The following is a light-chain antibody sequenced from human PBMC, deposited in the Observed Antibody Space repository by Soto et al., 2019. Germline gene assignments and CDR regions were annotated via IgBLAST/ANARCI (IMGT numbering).Light chain of an antibody. J-gene: IGKJ5*01. CDR1: QSVSNNY. CDR3: QQYGSSPIT. V-gene: IGKV3-20*01. CDR2: GAS. Sequence: EIVLTQSPGTLSLSPGERATLSCRASQSVSNNYLAWYQQIPGQAPRLLIYGASSRATGIPDRFSGSGSGTDFTLTISRLEPEDFAVYYCQQYGSSPITFGQGPRLEIK.